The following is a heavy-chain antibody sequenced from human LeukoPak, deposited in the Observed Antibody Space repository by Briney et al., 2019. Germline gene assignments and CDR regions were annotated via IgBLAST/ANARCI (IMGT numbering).Heavy chain of an antibody. Sequence: GGSLRLSCAASGFTLTDYYMSWIRQAPGKGLEWVSYISSSGDTIYYADSVKGRFTISRDNAKNSLYLQMNSLRAEDTAVYYCATNDGYNYYFGYWGQGTLVTVSS. CDR3: ATNDGYNYYFGY. CDR1: GFTLTDYY. V-gene: IGHV3-11*01. J-gene: IGHJ4*02. D-gene: IGHD5-24*01. CDR2: ISSSGDTI.